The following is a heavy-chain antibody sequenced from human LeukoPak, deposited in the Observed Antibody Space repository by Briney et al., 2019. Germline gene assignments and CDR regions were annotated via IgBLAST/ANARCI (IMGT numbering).Heavy chain of an antibody. V-gene: IGHV3-48*03. CDR3: EKAAYDILTGYYTFDY. CDR1: GFTFSSYE. CDR2: ISSSGSTI. J-gene: IGHJ4*02. Sequence: GGSLRLSCAASGFTFSSYEMNWVRQAPGKGLEWVSYISSSGSTIYYADSVKGRFTISRDNAKNSLYLQMNSLRAEDTAVYYCEKAAYDILTGYYTFDYWGQGTLVTVSS. D-gene: IGHD3-9*01.